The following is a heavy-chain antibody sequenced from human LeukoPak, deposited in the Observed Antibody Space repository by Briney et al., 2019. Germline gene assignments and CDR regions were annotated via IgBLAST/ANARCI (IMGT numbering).Heavy chain of an antibody. CDR2: ISGSGGST. CDR1: GFTFSSYA. J-gene: IGHJ4*02. D-gene: IGHD1-26*01. CDR3: ARDLRGLVGAD. Sequence: GGSLRLSCAASGFTFSSYAMSWVRQAPGKGLEWVSAISGSGGSTNYADSVKGRFTISRDNAKNTLFLEMNSLRAEDTAIYYCARDLRGLVGADWGLGTQVIVSS. V-gene: IGHV3-23*01.